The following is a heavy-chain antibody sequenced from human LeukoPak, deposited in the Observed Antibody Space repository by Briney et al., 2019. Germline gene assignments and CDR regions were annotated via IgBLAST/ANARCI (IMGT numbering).Heavy chain of an antibody. CDR1: GFTFDDYA. CDR3: ARDYYDSSGYFWKPFDY. V-gene: IGHV3-9*01. CDR2: ISWNSGSI. J-gene: IGHJ4*02. D-gene: IGHD3-22*01. Sequence: PGGSLRLSCAASGFTFDDYAMHWVRQAPGKGLEWVSGISWNSGSIGYADSVKGRFTISRDNAKNSLYLQMNSLRAEDTAVYYCARDYYDSSGYFWKPFDYWGQGTLVTVSS.